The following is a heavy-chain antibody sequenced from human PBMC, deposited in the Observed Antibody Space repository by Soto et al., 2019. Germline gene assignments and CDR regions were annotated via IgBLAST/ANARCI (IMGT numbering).Heavy chain of an antibody. CDR3: ATLGLKQAF. CDR2: IDSDGSIT. Sequence: GGSLRLSCAASGFTFNTWMHWVRQAPGEGLVWVSSIDSDGSITSYADSVKGRFTISRDNAKNTLYLQMNSLRAEDTAVYYCATLGLKQAFWGQGKLVTVSS. CDR1: GFTFNTW. J-gene: IGHJ4*02. D-gene: IGHD1-26*01. V-gene: IGHV3-74*01.